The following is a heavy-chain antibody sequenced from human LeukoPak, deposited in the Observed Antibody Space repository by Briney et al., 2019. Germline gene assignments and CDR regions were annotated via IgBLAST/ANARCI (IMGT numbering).Heavy chain of an antibody. D-gene: IGHD6-19*01. CDR1: GFTFDDYG. V-gene: IGHV3-20*01. CDR2: INWNGGST. Sequence: AGGSLRLSCAASGFTFDDYGMSWVRQAPGKGLEWVSGINWNGGSTGYADSVKGRFTISRDNAKNSLYLQMNSLRAEDTALYHCARGVAVAQNDAFDIWGQGTMVTVSS. J-gene: IGHJ3*02. CDR3: ARGVAVAQNDAFDI.